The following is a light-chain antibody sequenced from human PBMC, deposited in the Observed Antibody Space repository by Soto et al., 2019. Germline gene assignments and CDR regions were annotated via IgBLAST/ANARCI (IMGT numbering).Light chain of an antibody. Sequence: QSALTQPASVSGSPGQSITISCTGSSADVGAYDYVSWYQHQPGTAPKLMIYEVKNRPAGLSNRFSCSKSGNTSSLTISGLQAEDEADYFCSSYTRTNTRVFGGGTKLTVL. V-gene: IGLV2-14*01. CDR1: SADVGAYDY. CDR3: SSYTRTNTRV. CDR2: EVK. J-gene: IGLJ3*02.